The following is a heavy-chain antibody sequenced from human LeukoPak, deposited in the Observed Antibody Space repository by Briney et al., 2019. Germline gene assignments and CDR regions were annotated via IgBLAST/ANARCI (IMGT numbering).Heavy chain of an antibody. J-gene: IGHJ4*02. Sequence: GSLRLSCAASGFAFSSYAMSWIRQPPGKGLEWIGEINHSGSTNYNPSLKSRVTISVDTSKNQFSLKLSSVTAADTAVYYCARTYYDSSGYSRPLDYWGQGTLVTVSS. CDR1: GFAFSSYA. V-gene: IGHV4-34*01. CDR3: ARTYYDSSGYSRPLDY. CDR2: INHSGST. D-gene: IGHD3-22*01.